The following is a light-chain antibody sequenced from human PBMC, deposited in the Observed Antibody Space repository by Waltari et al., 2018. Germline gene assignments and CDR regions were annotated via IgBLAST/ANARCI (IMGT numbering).Light chain of an antibody. CDR1: QSLFYSSNSKNY. CDR2: WAS. CDR3: HQYYSLFT. J-gene: IGKJ3*01. Sequence: DIVMTQSPDSLAESLGERATINCKSSQSLFYSSNSKNYLAWYQQKPGQSPKLLIYWASTRESGVPDRFSGSGSGTDFTLTISTLQAEDVAVYYCHQYYSLFTFGPGTKVDIK. V-gene: IGKV4-1*01.